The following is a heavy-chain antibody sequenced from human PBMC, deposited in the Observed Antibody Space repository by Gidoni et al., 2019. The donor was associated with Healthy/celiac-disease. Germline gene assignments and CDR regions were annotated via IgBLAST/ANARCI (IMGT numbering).Heavy chain of an antibody. CDR1: GFTFSSYS. CDR3: ASALSLERYYDSSGYAT. Sequence: EVQLLESGGGLVQPGGSLRLSCAASGFTFSSYSMSWVRQAPGKGLEWVSAISGSGGSTYYADSVKGRFTSSRDNSKNTLYLQMNSLRAEDTAVYYCASALSLERYYDSSGYATWGQGTLVTVSS. V-gene: IGHV3-23*01. D-gene: IGHD3-22*01. J-gene: IGHJ5*02. CDR2: ISGSGGST.